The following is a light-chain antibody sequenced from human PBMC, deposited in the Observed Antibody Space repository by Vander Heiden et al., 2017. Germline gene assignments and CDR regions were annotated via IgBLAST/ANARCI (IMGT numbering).Light chain of an antibody. CDR3: QSTDSSVTVL. CDR1: ALAKNT. Sequence: ALPHPPSVSAAQAQTAKSTCSGYALAKNTAYWYQQNPGQAPVVVIYKDTERPSTIPERFSGSSSGTTATLTISGVQAEDGADYYCQSTDSSVTVLFGGGTKLTVL. V-gene: IGLV3-25*03. CDR2: KDT. J-gene: IGLJ2*01.